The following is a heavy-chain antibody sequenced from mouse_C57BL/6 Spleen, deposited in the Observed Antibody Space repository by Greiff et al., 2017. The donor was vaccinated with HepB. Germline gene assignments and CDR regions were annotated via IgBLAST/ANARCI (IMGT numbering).Heavy chain of an antibody. J-gene: IGHJ4*01. CDR1: GYAFSSYW. CDR3: ARDSSGYEYYAMDY. CDR2: IYPGDGAT. Sequence: VQLQQSGAELVKPGASVKISCKASGYAFSSYWMNWVKQRPGKGLEWIGQIYPGDGATNYNGKFKGKATLTADKSSSTAYMQLSSLTSEDSAVYSGARDSSGYEYYAMDYWGQGTPVTVSS. D-gene: IGHD3-2*02. V-gene: IGHV1-80*01.